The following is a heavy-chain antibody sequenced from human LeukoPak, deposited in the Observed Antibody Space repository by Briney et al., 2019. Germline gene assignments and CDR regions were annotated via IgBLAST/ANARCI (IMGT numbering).Heavy chain of an antibody. CDR2: ISYDGSNK. V-gene: IGHV3-30-3*01. D-gene: IGHD6-19*01. J-gene: IGHJ1*01. CDR1: GFTFSSYA. CDR3: AREGLVSEYFQH. Sequence: GGSLRLSCAASGFTFSSYAMHWVRQAPGKGLEWVAVISYDGSNKYYADSVKGRFTISRGNSKNTLYLQMNSLRAEDTAVYYCAREGLVSEYFQHWGQGTLVTVSS.